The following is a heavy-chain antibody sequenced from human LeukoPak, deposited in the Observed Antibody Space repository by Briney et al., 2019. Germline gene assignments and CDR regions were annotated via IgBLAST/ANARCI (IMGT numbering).Heavy chain of an antibody. Sequence: SETLSLTCTVSGDSINSYYWSWIRQPPGKGLEWIGYVLYSGSTNYNPSLKSRVTISADTSKKQFSLKLSSVTAADTAVYYCARQMAPWYFDYWRQATLVTVSS. D-gene: IGHD5-24*01. CDR1: GDSINSYY. V-gene: IGHV4-59*01. CDR3: ARQMAPWYFDY. CDR2: VLYSGST. J-gene: IGHJ4*02.